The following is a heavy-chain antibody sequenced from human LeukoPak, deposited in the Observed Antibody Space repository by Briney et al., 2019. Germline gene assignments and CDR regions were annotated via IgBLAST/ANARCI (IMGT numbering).Heavy chain of an antibody. CDR1: GFTFGDYA. CDR2: IRSKTYGGTT. Sequence: PGGSLRLSCTASGFTFGDYAMSWFRQAPGKGLEWVGFIRSKTYGGTTEYAASVKGRFTISRDDSKSIAYLQMNSLKTEDTAVYYCTRDSGGSYVVFDYWGQGTLVTVPS. J-gene: IGHJ4*02. D-gene: IGHD2-15*01. V-gene: IGHV3-49*03. CDR3: TRDSGGSYVVFDY.